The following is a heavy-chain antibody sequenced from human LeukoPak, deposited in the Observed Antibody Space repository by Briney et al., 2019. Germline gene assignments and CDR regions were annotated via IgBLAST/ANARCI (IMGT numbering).Heavy chain of an antibody. CDR3: ARTGEIAAVAGYFDY. CDR2: INPSGGST. Sequence: GASVKVSFKASGYTFTSYYMHWVRQAPGQGLEWMGIINPSGGSTSYAQKFQGRVTMTRDMSTSTVYMELSSLRAEDTAVYYYARTGEIAAVAGYFDYWGQGTLVTVSS. CDR1: GYTFTSYY. V-gene: IGHV1-46*01. J-gene: IGHJ4*02. D-gene: IGHD6-19*01.